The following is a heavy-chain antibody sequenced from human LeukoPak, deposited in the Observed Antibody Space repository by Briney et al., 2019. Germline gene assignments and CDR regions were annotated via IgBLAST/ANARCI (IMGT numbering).Heavy chain of an antibody. CDR1: GFTFSSCE. D-gene: IGHD1-20*01. J-gene: IGHJ3*02. Sequence: GGSLRLSCAASGFTFSSCEMNWVRQAPGKGLEWVSYISSSGSTIYYADSVKGRFTISRDNAKNSLYLQMNSLRAEDTAVYYCATGDNWKGGASDIWGQGTMVTVSS. CDR3: ATGDNWKGGASDI. CDR2: ISSSGSTI. V-gene: IGHV3-48*03.